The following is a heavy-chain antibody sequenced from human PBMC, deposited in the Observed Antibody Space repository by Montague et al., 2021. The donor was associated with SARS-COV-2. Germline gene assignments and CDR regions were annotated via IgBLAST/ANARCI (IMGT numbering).Heavy chain of an antibody. D-gene: IGHD6-13*01. CDR1: GFTFEDYA. Sequence: SLRLSCSASGFTFEDYAMHWVRQAPGKGLEWVSGISWDSGSIGYXDSVKGRFSISRDNAKNSLYLQMNSLRAEDTALYYCAKVGTAAAGTTFSRYFQHWGQGTLVTVSS. CDR2: ISWDSGSI. J-gene: IGHJ1*01. V-gene: IGHV3-9*01. CDR3: AKVGTAAAGTTFSRYFQH.